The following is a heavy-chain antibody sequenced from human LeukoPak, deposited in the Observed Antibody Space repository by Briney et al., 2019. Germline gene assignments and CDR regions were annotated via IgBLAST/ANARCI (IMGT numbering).Heavy chain of an antibody. Sequence: SETLSLTCAVYGGSFSGYYWSWIRQPPGKGLDWIGEINHSGSTNYNPSLKSRVTISVDTSKNQFSLKLSSVTAADTAVYYCARGPGYCSGGSCYEGGYWGQGTLVTVSS. J-gene: IGHJ4*02. D-gene: IGHD2-15*01. V-gene: IGHV4-34*01. CDR1: GGSFSGYY. CDR2: INHSGST. CDR3: ARGPGYCSGGSCYEGGY.